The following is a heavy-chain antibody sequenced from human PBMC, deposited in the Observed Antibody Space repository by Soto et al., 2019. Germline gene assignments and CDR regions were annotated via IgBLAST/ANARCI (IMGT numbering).Heavy chain of an antibody. D-gene: IGHD3-10*01. V-gene: IGHV3-23*01. CDR1: GFTFSSYA. J-gene: IGHJ5*02. Sequence: AGGSLRLSCAASGFTFSSYAMSWVRQAPGKGLEWVSAISGSGGSTYYADSVKGRFTISRDNSKNTLYLQMNSLRAEDMAVYYCAKGPLSYDSGSPPDWFDPWGQGTLVTVSS. CDR2: ISGSGGST. CDR3: AKGPLSYDSGSPPDWFDP.